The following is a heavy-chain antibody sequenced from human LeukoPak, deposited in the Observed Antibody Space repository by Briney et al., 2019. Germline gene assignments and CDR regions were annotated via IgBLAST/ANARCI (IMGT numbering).Heavy chain of an antibody. J-gene: IGHJ6*02. CDR3: TRPYSSGFPDYGMDV. V-gene: IGHV3-73*01. CDR2: IRSKANSYAT. D-gene: IGHD6-19*01. Sequence: GGSLRLSCAASGFTFSGSAMHWVRQASGKGLEWVGRIRSKANSYATAYAASVKGGFTISRDDSKNTAYLQMNSLKTEDTAVYYCTRPYSSGFPDYGMDVWGQGTTVTVSS. CDR1: GFTFSGSA.